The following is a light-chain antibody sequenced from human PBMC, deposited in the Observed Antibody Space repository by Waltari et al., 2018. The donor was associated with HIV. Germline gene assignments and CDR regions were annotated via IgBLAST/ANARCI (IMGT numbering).Light chain of an antibody. CDR3: SSYTSSSTWV. Sequence: QSALTQPASVSGSPGQSITISCTGTSSDVGGYNYVPWYPQHPGKAPKLMIYDVSKRPSGVSNRFSGSKSGNTASLTISGLQAEDEADYYCSSYTSSSTWVFGGGTKLTVL. V-gene: IGLV2-14*01. CDR2: DVS. J-gene: IGLJ3*02. CDR1: SSDVGGYNY.